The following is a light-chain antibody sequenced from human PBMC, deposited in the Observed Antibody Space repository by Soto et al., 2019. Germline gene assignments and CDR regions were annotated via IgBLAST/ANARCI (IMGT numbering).Light chain of an antibody. CDR3: QQRSNWAT. Sequence: TLCLSPGERATLSCRASQSVSRNLAWYQQKPGQAPRPLIYDASNRATGIPARFSGSGSVTDFTLTISSLEPEDFAVYYCQQRSNWATFGPGTKMDIK. V-gene: IGKV3-11*01. CDR2: DAS. CDR1: QSVSRN. J-gene: IGKJ3*01.